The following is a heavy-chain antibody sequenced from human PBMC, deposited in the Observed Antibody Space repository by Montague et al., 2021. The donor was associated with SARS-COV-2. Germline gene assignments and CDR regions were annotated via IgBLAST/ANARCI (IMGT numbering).Heavy chain of an antibody. D-gene: IGHD7-27*01. CDR1: GGSISGDNYY. V-gene: IGHV4-31*03. Sequence: TLSLTCTVSGGSISGDNYYWTWIRQHPGKGLEWIAYIYYTGSTYYNPSLQSRLRASLDTSKNQFSLTLTSVTAADTAIYYCARNRGWGSRGAGYIDLWGRGNLVTGSS. CDR3: ARNRGWGSRGAGYIDL. J-gene: IGHJ2*01. CDR2: IYYTGST.